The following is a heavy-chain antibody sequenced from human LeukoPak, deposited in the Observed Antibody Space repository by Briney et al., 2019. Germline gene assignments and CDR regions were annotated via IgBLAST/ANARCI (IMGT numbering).Heavy chain of an antibody. CDR2: INPRISGT. V-gene: IGHV1-2*02. D-gene: IGHD1-14*01. Sequence: ASVKVSCKASGYSFSGYYIHWVRQAPGQGLEWMGWINPRISGTNYAQIFQGRVTMTSDTSISTAYMELSSLRSDDTALYYCAGGITGGDYWGQGTLVTVSS. CDR1: GYSFSGYY. CDR3: AGGITGGDY. J-gene: IGHJ4*02.